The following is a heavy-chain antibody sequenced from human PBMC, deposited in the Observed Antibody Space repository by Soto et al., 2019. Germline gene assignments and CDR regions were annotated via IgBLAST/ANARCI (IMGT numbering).Heavy chain of an antibody. V-gene: IGHV4-59*01. D-gene: IGHD3-22*01. CDR3: GRGEYDSSIGGYFDS. J-gene: IGHJ4*02. Sequence: SETLSLTCTVSGGSISGYYWTWIRQPPGKGLEWIGYIFYSGSTKYNPSLRSRVTISLDTSNNQFSLNLSSVTAADTAMYFCGRGEYDSSIGGYFDSWGQGTLVTVSS. CDR1: GGSISGYY. CDR2: IFYSGST.